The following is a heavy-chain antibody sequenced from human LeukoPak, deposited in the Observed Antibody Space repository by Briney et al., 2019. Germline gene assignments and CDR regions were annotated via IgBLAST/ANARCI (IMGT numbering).Heavy chain of an antibody. CDR3: ARVYLERLTAGYFDH. CDR1: GFTFSTYA. Sequence: SGGSLRLSCAASGFTFSTYAMNWVRQAPGKGLEWLAVISDDGRHNYYADSVKGRFTISRDNSKSTLYLQMNSLRDDDSAAYFCARVYLERLTAGYFDHWGQGTQVTVSP. CDR2: ISDDGRHN. V-gene: IGHV3-30*04. J-gene: IGHJ4*02. D-gene: IGHD2-8*01.